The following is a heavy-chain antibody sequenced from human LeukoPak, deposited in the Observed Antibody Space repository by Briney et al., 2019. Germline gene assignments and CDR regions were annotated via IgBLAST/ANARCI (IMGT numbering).Heavy chain of an antibody. D-gene: IGHD2-15*01. J-gene: IGHJ5*02. CDR1: GFIFSSYA. Sequence: GGSLRLSCAASGFIFSSYAMHWFRQAPGTGLEWVAVIWSDGSRQYYLDSVKGRFTISRDNSKNTLYLQMNSLRAEDTAVYSCARGVAQNGNPNYFDPWGRGTLVTVSS. CDR3: ARGVAQNGNPNYFDP. CDR2: IWSDGSRQ. V-gene: IGHV3-33*01.